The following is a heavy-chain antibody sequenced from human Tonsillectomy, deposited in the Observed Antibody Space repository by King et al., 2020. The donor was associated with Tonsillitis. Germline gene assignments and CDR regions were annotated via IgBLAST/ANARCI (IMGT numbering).Heavy chain of an antibody. CDR1: GLTFSGYR. Sequence: GVVQPGRSLRLSCAASGLTFSGYRLHWVRQAPGKGLEWVAIVSYDGGSKYYADSVKGRFTISRDNSKHTLSLQMNSMRPDDPALYYCATEARTGHSPPFAFNIWGQGTRVTVSS. J-gene: IGHJ3*02. D-gene: IGHD1-14*01. V-gene: IGHV3-30*01. CDR2: VSYDGGSK. CDR3: ATEARTGHSPPFAFNI.